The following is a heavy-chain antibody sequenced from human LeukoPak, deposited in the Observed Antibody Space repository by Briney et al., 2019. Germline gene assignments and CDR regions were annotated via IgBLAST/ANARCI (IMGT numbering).Heavy chain of an antibody. CDR3: ARDRGKVVIATYWYFDL. V-gene: IGHV1-18*01. J-gene: IGHJ2*01. Sequence: ASVKVSCKASGYTFTSYGISWVRQAPGQGLEWMGWISAYNGNTNYAQKLQGRVTMTRDTSTSTVYMELSSLRSEDTAVYYCARDRGKVVIATYWYFDLWGRGTLVTVSS. D-gene: IGHD3-22*01. CDR1: GYTFTSYG. CDR2: ISAYNGNT.